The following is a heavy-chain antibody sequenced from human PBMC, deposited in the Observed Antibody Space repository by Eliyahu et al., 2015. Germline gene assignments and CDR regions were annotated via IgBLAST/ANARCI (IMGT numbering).Heavy chain of an antibody. D-gene: IGHD5-24*01. J-gene: IGHJ4*02. Sequence: APGKGLEWVGRIKSKTDGGTTDYAAPVKGRFTISRDDSKNTLYLQMNSLKTEDTAVYYCTTVEMATTTFDYWGQGTLVTVSS. CDR2: IKSKTDGGTT. V-gene: IGHV3-15*01. CDR3: TTVEMATTTFDY.